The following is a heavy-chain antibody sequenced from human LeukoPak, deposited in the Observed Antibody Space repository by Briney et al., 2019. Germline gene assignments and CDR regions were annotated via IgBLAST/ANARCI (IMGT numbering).Heavy chain of an antibody. Sequence: ASVKVSCKASGYTFTGYYMHWVRQAPGQGLEWMGWINPNSGGTIYAQKFQGRVTISADKSISTAYLQWSSLKASDTAMYYCARRGSGSLWYYFDYWGQGTLVTVSS. J-gene: IGHJ4*02. CDR2: INPNSGGT. CDR1: GYTFTGYY. D-gene: IGHD3-10*01. V-gene: IGHV1-2*02. CDR3: ARRGSGSLWYYFDY.